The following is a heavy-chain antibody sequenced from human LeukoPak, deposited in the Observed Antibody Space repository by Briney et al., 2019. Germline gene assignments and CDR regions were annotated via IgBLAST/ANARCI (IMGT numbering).Heavy chain of an antibody. D-gene: IGHD1-26*01. CDR2: MNPNTGNT. CDR3: ARGVGATISYYHYYIDV. CDR1: GYTFTSYD. J-gene: IGHJ6*03. V-gene: IGHV1-8*03. Sequence: ASVKVSCKAPGYTFTSYDINWVRQASGQGLEWMGWMNPNTGNTGYAQKLQGRVTITRNTSISTVYMELSSLRSEDTAVYYCARGVGATISYYHYYIDVWGKGTTVTVSS.